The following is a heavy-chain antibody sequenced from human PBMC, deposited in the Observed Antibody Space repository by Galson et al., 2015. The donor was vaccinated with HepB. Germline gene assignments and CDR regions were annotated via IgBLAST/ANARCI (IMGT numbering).Heavy chain of an antibody. CDR2: INYSGST. Sequence: LSLTCAVSGGSVTSGSYCWSWIRQPPGKGLEWIGYINYSGSTNYNPSLKSRVTISVDTSKNQFSLKLNSVTAADTAVYYCARLRYNSSWSWVYYFDYWGQGALVTVSS. J-gene: IGHJ4*02. D-gene: IGHD6-13*01. CDR1: GGSVTSGSYC. CDR3: ARLRYNSSWSWVYYFDY. V-gene: IGHV4-61*01.